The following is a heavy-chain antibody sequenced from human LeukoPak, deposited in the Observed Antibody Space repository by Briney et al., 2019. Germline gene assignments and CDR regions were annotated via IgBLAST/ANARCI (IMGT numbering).Heavy chain of an antibody. CDR2: INHSGST. Sequence: SETLSLTCAVYGGSFSGYYWSWIRQPPGKGLEWIGEINHSGSTNYNPSLKSRVTISVDTSKNQFSLKLSSVTAADTAVYYCARDGGAYCGGDCYSYYFDYWGQGTLVTVSS. J-gene: IGHJ4*02. CDR3: ARDGGAYCGGDCYSYYFDY. D-gene: IGHD2-21*01. V-gene: IGHV4-34*01. CDR1: GGSFSGYY.